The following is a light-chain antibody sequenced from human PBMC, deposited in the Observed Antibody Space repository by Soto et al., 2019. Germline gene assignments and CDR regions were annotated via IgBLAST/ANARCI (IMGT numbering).Light chain of an antibody. CDR2: EVS. CDR3: SSYTSNSTFVV. J-gene: IGLJ2*01. Sequence: QSVLTQPPSVSGSPGQSVTISCTGTSSDVGSYNRVSWYQQPPGTAPKLMIFEVSNRPSGVPDRFSGSKSGNTASLTISGLQAEDEADYYCSSYTSNSTFVVFGGGTKLTVL. CDR1: SSDVGSYNR. V-gene: IGLV2-18*02.